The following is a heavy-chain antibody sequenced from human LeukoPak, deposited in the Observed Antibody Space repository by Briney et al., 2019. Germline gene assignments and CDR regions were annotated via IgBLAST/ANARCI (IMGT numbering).Heavy chain of an antibody. CDR2: ISSSSSYI. CDR3: ARGSGSGYDYDY. J-gene: IGHJ4*02. Sequence: GGSLRLSCAASGFTFSSYSMNWVRQAPGKGLEWVSSISSSSSYIYYADSVKGRFTISRDNAKNSLYLQMNSQRAEDTAVYYCARGSGSGYDYDYWGQGTLVTVSS. V-gene: IGHV3-21*01. D-gene: IGHD5-12*01. CDR1: GFTFSSYS.